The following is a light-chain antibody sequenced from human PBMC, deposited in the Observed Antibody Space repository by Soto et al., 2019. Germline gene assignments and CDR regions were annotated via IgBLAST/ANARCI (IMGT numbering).Light chain of an antibody. CDR2: LEGSGSY. CDR3: ETWDTNVVV. J-gene: IGLJ2*01. CDR1: SGHSTYI. Sequence: QPVLTQSSSASASLGSSVKLTCTLSSGHSTYIIAWHQQQPGKAPLYLMKLEGSGSYNKWSGIPDRFSGSSSGADRYLTISNLQFEDEADYYCETWDTNVVVFGGGTKLTVL. V-gene: IGLV4-60*02.